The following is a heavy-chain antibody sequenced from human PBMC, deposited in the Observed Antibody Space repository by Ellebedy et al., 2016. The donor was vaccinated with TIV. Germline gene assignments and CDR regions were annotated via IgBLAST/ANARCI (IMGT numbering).Heavy chain of an antibody. CDR3: ARGTHYYDSSGYYGPPTEYFQH. V-gene: IGHV1-18*04. CDR1: GYTFTSYG. J-gene: IGHJ1*01. CDR2: INPNSGGT. D-gene: IGHD3-22*01. Sequence: ASVKVSCKASGYTFTSYGISWVRQAPGQGLEWMGWINPNSGGTNYAQKFQGRVTITADESTSTAYMELSSLRSEDTAVYYCARGTHYYDSSGYYGPPTEYFQHWGQGTLVTVSS.